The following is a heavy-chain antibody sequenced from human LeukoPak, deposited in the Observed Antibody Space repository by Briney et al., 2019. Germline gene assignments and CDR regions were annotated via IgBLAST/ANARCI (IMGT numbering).Heavy chain of an antibody. CDR3: AREICGGSCNPPSYMDV. V-gene: IGHV3-53*01. CDR2: IYNDGTT. CDR1: GFTVSSNY. D-gene: IGHD2-15*01. Sequence: GGSLRLSCAASGFTVSSNYMSWVRQAPGKGLQWVSVIYNDGTTYYADSVKGRFTISRDNSKNTLYLQMNSLRAEDTAAYYCAREICGGSCNPPSYMDVWGNGTTVTVSS. J-gene: IGHJ6*03.